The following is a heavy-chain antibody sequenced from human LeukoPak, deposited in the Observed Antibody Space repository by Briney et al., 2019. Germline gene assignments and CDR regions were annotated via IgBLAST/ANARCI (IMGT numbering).Heavy chain of an antibody. D-gene: IGHD6-19*01. CDR2: IIPILGIA. CDR3: AKDPPHSSGPNSPCFEF. V-gene: IGHV1-69*04. Sequence: GASVKVSCKASGGTFSSYAISWVRQAPGQGLEWMGRIIPILGIANYAQKFQGRVTMTTDTSTSTAYMELRSLRSDDTAVYYCAKDPPHSSGPNSPCFEFWGQGTLVTVSS. J-gene: IGHJ4*02. CDR1: GGTFSSYA.